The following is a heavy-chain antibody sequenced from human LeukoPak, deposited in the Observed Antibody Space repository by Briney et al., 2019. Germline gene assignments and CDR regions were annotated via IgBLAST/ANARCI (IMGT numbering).Heavy chain of an antibody. J-gene: IGHJ3*02. Sequence: PGGSLRLSCAASGFTFSSYSMNWVRQAPGKGLEWVSSISSSSSYIYYADSVKGRFTISRDNAKNSLYLQMNSLRAEDTAVYYCARDLGPGVFGSGSYYIRWDDAFDIWGQGTMVTVSS. CDR1: GFTFSSYS. V-gene: IGHV3-21*01. CDR2: ISSSSSYI. D-gene: IGHD3-10*01. CDR3: ARDLGPGVFGSGSYYIRWDDAFDI.